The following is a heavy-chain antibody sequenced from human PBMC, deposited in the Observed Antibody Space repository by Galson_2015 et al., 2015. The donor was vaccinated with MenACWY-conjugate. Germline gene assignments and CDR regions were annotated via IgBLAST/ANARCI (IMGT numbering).Heavy chain of an antibody. CDR1: GYTFNTYG. D-gene: IGHD3-22*01. CDR3: TNYYDGSAYYWQFVDY. CDR2: ISPYGSLT. V-gene: IGHV1-18*04. J-gene: IGHJ4*02. Sequence: SVKVSCKASGYTFNTYGISWVRQAPGQGLEWMGWISPYGSLTYYAQNFQGRVTVTTDTSTSTAYMELRRLKSEDTAVYYCTNYYDGSAYYWQFVDYWGQGTLVAVSS.